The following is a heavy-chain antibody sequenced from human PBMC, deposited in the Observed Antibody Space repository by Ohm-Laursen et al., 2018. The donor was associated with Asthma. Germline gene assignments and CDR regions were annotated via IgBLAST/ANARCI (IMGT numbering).Heavy chain of an antibody. D-gene: IGHD1-26*01. CDR3: ARIGPEWELPGREYSLHH. V-gene: IGHV3-21*01. CDR1: GFTFSTYC. Sequence: SLRLSCAASGFTFSTYCMSWVRQAPGKGLEWVASISTASTFIYYADSVRGRFTTSRDNAKNSVYLQMNSLRADDTALYYCARIGPEWELPGREYSLHHWGEGTLVTVSS. CDR2: ISTASTFI. J-gene: IGHJ1*01.